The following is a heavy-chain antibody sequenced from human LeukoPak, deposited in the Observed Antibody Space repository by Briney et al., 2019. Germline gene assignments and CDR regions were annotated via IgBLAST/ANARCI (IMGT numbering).Heavy chain of an antibody. CDR3: ARKGYCSACTCYVDY. CDR1: GGSIGSYY. CDR2: IYYSGST. J-gene: IGHJ4*02. D-gene: IGHD2-15*01. Sequence: SETLSLTCTVSGGSIGSYYWSWIRQPPGKGLEWIGYIYYSGSTKYNPSLKSRVTMSVDTSKNQFSLKLSSVTAADTAVYYCARKGYCSACTCYVDYWGQGTLVTVSS. V-gene: IGHV4-59*01.